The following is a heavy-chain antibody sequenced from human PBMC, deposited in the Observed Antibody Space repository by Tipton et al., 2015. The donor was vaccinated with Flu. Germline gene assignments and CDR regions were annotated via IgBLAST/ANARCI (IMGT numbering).Heavy chain of an antibody. CDR2: MYAGGNT. CDR3: ARASGSGTYVIFDY. CDR1: GGSMSSFY. V-gene: IGHV4-4*07. Sequence: TLSLTCTVSGGSMSSFYWSWIRKPAGKGLEWMGRMYAGGNTKYNPSLKSRVTMSVDTSKNQFSLRLTSVTAADTAVYYCARASGSGTYVIFDYWGQGTLVTVSS. J-gene: IGHJ4*02. D-gene: IGHD3-10*01.